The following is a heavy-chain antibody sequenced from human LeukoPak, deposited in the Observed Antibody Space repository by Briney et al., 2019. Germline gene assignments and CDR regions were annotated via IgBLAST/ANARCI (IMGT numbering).Heavy chain of an antibody. CDR2: ICAYNGNT. Sequence: ASVKVSCKASGYTFTSYGISWLRQAPGQGLEWMGWICAYNGNTNYAQKLQGRVTMTTDTSTSTAYMELRSLRSDDTAVYYCARRAYCGGDCYSSKRIWFDPWGQGTLVTVSS. CDR3: ARRAYCGGDCYSSKRIWFDP. V-gene: IGHV1-18*01. CDR1: GYTFTSYG. D-gene: IGHD2-21*02. J-gene: IGHJ5*02.